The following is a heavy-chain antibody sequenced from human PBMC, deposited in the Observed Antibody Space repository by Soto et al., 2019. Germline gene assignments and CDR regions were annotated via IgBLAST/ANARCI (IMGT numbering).Heavy chain of an antibody. CDR3: AKGLAAAGTPSH. J-gene: IGHJ4*02. V-gene: IGHV3-23*01. Sequence: HPGGSLRLSCAASGFTFSSYAMSWVRQAPGKGLEWVSAISGSGGSTYSADSVKGRFTISRDNSKNTLYLQMNSLRAEDTAVYYCAKGLAAAGTPSHWGQGTLVTVSS. CDR2: ISGSGGST. CDR1: GFTFSSYA. D-gene: IGHD6-13*01.